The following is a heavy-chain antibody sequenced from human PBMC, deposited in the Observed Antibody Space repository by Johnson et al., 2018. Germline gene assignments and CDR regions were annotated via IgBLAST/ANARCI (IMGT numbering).Heavy chain of an antibody. CDR1: GFTFSSYG. CDR3: TRHRPAPIYHYYMDV. CDR2: IRGRADNYAT. Sequence: VQLVESGGGVVQPGRSLRLSCAASGFTFSSYGMHWVRQAPGKGLEWVGLIRGRADNYATAYTASLKGRFTISRDDSKNSAYLHINSLETEDTAVYSCTRHRPAPIYHYYMDVWGKGTTVTVSS. J-gene: IGHJ6*03. V-gene: IGHV3-73*01.